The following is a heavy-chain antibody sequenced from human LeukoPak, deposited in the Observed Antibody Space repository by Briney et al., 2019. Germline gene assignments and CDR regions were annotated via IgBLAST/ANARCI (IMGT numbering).Heavy chain of an antibody. J-gene: IGHJ4*02. D-gene: IGHD1-26*01. V-gene: IGHV3-23*01. Sequence: PGGSLRLSCAASGFSFSTYDMTWVRQAPGKGLEWVSVIMNSDGSTHYADSVKGRFTIYRDNSKNTLYLQLNSLRAEDTAVYFCAKGRGSANSGSNYWGQGTLVTVSS. CDR3: AKGRGSANSGSNY. CDR2: IMNSDGST. CDR1: GFSFSTYD.